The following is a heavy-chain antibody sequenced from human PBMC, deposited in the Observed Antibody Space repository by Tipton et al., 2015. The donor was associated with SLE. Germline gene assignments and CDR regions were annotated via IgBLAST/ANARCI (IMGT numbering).Heavy chain of an antibody. V-gene: IGHV4-39*07. CDR2: ISRSGDT. J-gene: IGHJ4*02. Sequence: TLSLTCTVSGGSISSSSYYWGWIRQPPGKGLEWIATISRSGDTYYDPSLKSRVTISLDTSKNQFSLRLTSVTASDTAVYYCARGVDYWGQGTLVTVSS. CDR3: ARGVDY. CDR1: GGSISSSSYY.